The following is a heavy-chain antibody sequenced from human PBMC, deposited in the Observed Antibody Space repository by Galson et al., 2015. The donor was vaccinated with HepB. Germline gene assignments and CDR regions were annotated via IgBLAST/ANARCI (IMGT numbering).Heavy chain of an antibody. CDR3: ARVPLLFVDAVGYDAFDI. Sequence: CAISEDSVSSDSATWNWIRQSPSRGLEWLGRTYYGSKWHNDYALSVKSRISINADTSKNQISLQLNSVSPEDTAVYYCARVPLLFVDAVGYDAFDIWGQGTLVTVSS. V-gene: IGHV6-1*01. CDR1: EDSVSSDSAT. J-gene: IGHJ3*02. CDR2: TYYGSKWHN. D-gene: IGHD3-22*01.